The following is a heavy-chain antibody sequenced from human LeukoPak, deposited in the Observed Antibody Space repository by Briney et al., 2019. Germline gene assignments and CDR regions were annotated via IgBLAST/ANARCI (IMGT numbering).Heavy chain of an antibody. CDR1: GFTFSSYA. V-gene: IGHV3-23*01. Sequence: PGGSLRLSCAASGFTFSSYAMSWVRQAPGKGLEWVSAISGSGGSTCYADSVKGRFTISRDNSKNTLYLQMNSLRAEDTAVYYCAKDTGPYYDFWSGYYLFDYWGQGTLVTVSS. D-gene: IGHD3-3*01. CDR3: AKDTGPYYDFWSGYYLFDY. J-gene: IGHJ4*02. CDR2: ISGSGGST.